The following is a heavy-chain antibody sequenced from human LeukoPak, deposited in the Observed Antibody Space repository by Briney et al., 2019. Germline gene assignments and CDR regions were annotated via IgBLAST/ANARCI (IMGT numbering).Heavy chain of an antibody. Sequence: PGGSLRLSCADSGFTFNSYWMHWVRQAPGKGLAWVSHITTDGSGTSYADSVKGRFTISRDNAKKTLYLQMNSLRAEDTAVYYCARDGSRFDYWGQGTLVTVSS. V-gene: IGHV3-74*01. D-gene: IGHD1-26*01. CDR2: ITTDGSGT. J-gene: IGHJ4*02. CDR3: ARDGSRFDY. CDR1: GFTFNSYW.